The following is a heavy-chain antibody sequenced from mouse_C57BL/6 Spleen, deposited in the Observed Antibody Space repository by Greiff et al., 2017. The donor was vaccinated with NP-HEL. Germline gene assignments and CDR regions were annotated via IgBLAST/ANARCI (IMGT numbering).Heavy chain of an antibody. CDR2: IRSKSNNYAT. D-gene: IGHD4-1*01. J-gene: IGHJ2*01. CDR1: GFSFNTYA. V-gene: IGHV10-1*01. Sequence: DVHLVESGGGLVQPKGSLKLSCAASGFSFNTYAMNWVRQAPGKGLEWVARIRSKSNNYATYYADSVKDRFTISRDDSESMLYLQMNNLKTEDTAMYYCVRQIGKLGYFDYWGQGTTLTVSS. CDR3: VRQIGKLGYFDY.